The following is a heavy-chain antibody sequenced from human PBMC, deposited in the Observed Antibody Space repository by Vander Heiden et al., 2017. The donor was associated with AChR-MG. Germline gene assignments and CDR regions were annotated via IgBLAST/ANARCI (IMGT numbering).Heavy chain of an antibody. V-gene: IGHV1-2*02. CDR2: INPNSGGT. D-gene: IGHD2-2*01. CDR1: GSTFPGYY. CDR3: ARIGRRDIVVVPAARGAFDI. J-gene: IGHJ3*02. Sequence: QVQLVQSGAEVKQPGASVTVSCQASGSTFPGYYMHGMQQAPGQGLEWMEWINPNSGGTNYAQKFQGRVTMTRDTSISTAYMELSRLRSDDTAVYYCARIGRRDIVVVPAARGAFDIWGQGTMVTVSS.